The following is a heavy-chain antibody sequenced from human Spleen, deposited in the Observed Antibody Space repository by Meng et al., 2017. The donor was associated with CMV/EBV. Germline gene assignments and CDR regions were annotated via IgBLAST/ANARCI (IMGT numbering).Heavy chain of an antibody. CDR3: ARHGRYYGDLNWFDP. Sequence: GYISSSSYYWGWIRQPPGKGLEWIGSIYYSGSTYYNPSLKSRVTISVDTSKNQFSLKLSSVTAADTAVYYCARHGRYYGDLNWFDPWGQGTLVTVSS. J-gene: IGHJ5*02. D-gene: IGHD4-17*01. CDR2: IYYSGST. V-gene: IGHV4-39*01. CDR1: GYISSSSYY.